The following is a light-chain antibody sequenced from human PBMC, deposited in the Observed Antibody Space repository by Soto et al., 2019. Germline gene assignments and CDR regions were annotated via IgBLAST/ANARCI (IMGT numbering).Light chain of an antibody. CDR1: QSVSSNY. V-gene: IGKV3-20*01. J-gene: IGKJ1*01. CDR2: GAS. CDR3: QQYGSSPPAT. Sequence: EIVLTQSPGTLSVSPGERATLACRASQSVSSNYLAWYQQKPGQPPRLLIYGASSRATGIPDRFSGSGSGTDFTLTISRLEPEDFAVYYCQQYGSSPPATFGQGTKVEIK.